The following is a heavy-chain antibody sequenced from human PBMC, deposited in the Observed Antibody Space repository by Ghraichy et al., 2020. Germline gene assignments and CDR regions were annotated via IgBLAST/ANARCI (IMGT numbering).Heavy chain of an antibody. CDR2: INHSGST. V-gene: IGHV4-34*01. J-gene: IGHJ4*02. Sequence: ESLNISCAVYGGSFSDYYWSWIRQPPGKGLEWIGEINHSGSTNYNPSLKSRVTISVDTSKNQFSLKLSSVTAADTAVYYCARRDTAYYFDYWGQGTLVTVSS. CDR3: ARRDTAYYFDY. CDR1: GGSFSDYY. D-gene: IGHD5-18*01.